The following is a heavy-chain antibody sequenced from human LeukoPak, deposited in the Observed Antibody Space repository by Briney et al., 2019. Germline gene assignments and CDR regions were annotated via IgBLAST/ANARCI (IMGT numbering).Heavy chain of an antibody. V-gene: IGHV3-21*01. Sequence: GGSLRLFCAASGFTIRTYTMNWVRQAPGKGLEWVSSISRTSDHIFYADSVKGRFTISRDNAKNSLYLQMNSLRAEDTAVYYCASAFYSDSGPAPGHWGQGTLVTVSS. CDR1: GFTIRTYT. D-gene: IGHD1-26*01. CDR2: ISRTSDHI. J-gene: IGHJ4*02. CDR3: ASAFYSDSGPAPGH.